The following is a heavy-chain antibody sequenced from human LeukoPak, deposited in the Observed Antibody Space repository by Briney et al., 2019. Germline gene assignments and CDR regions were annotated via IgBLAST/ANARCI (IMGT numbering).Heavy chain of an antibody. V-gene: IGHV3-20*04. CDR3: ARGGSYYYAGAFDI. CDR2: INWNGGST. Sequence: GGSLRLSCTASGFTFDDYGMSWVRQAPGKGLEWVSGINWNGGSTGYADSVKGRFTISRDNAKNSLYLQMNSLRAEDTALYYCARGGSYYYAGAFDIWGQGTMVTVSS. D-gene: IGHD1-26*01. CDR1: GFTFDDYG. J-gene: IGHJ3*02.